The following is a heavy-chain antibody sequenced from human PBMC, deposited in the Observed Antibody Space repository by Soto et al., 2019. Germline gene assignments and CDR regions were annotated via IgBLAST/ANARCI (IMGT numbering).Heavy chain of an antibody. CDR2: ISYDGSNK. V-gene: IGHV3-30*18. Sequence: QVKLVESGGGVVQPGRSLRLSCAASGFTCSSYGMHWVRQAPGKGLEWVAVISYDGSNKYYADSVKGRFTISRDNSKNTLYLQMNSLRAEDTAVYYCAKEVATVTTWYYYGMDVWGQGTTVTVSS. J-gene: IGHJ6*02. CDR3: AKEVATVTTWYYYGMDV. CDR1: GFTCSSYG. D-gene: IGHD4-17*01.